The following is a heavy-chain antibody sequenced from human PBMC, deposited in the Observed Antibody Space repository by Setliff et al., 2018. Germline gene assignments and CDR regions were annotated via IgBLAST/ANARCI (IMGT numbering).Heavy chain of an antibody. D-gene: IGHD3-3*01. Sequence: PSETLSLTCAVSGGSITSGSYYWSWIRQPAGEGLEWIGRLHTSGTTVYNPSLKGRVTISADTSTNHFSLKLTSVTAADTAVYYCRYWSGYYNNDYWGQGTLVTVSS. CDR2: LHTSGTT. CDR3: RYWSGYYNNDY. V-gene: IGHV4-61*02. J-gene: IGHJ4*02. CDR1: GGSITSGSYY.